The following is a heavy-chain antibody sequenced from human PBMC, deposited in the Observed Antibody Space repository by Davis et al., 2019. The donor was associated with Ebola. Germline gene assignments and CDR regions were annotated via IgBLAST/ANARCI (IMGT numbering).Heavy chain of an antibody. J-gene: IGHJ4*02. Sequence: ASVKVSCKASGYTFTGYYMHWVRQAPGQGLEWMGWINPNSGGTNYAQKFQGRVTMTRDTSISTAYMELSRLRSDDTAVYYCASIVVVPATPGGFDYWGQGTLVTVSS. CDR1: GYTFTGYY. CDR2: INPNSGGT. CDR3: ASIVVVPATPGGFDY. V-gene: IGHV1-2*02. D-gene: IGHD2-2*01.